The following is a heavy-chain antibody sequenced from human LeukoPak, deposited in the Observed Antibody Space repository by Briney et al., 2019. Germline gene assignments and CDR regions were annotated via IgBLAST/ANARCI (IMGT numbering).Heavy chain of an antibody. CDR3: SRGRDGYNHQGFDY. CDR2: ISSSSSYI. CDR1: GFTFSSYS. Sequence: PGGSLRLSCAASGFTFSSYSMNWVRQAPGKGLEWVSSISSSSSYIYYADSVKGRFTISRDNAKNSLYLQMNSLRAEDTAVYYCSRGRDGYNHQGFDYWREGTLVTVSS. J-gene: IGHJ4*02. V-gene: IGHV3-21*01. D-gene: IGHD5-24*01.